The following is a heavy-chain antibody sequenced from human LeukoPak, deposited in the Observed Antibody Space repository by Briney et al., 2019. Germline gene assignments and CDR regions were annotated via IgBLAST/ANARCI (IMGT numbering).Heavy chain of an antibody. CDR1: GFTFSSYA. J-gene: IGHJ4*02. Sequence: GGSLRHSCAASGFTFSSYAMHWVRQAPGKGLEWVAVISYDGSNKYYADSVKGRFTISRDNSKNTLYLQMNSLRAEDTAVYYCARDYEDYGSGSPSCIDYWGQGTLVTVSS. V-gene: IGHV3-30*04. D-gene: IGHD3-10*01. CDR2: ISYDGSNK. CDR3: ARDYEDYGSGSPSCIDY.